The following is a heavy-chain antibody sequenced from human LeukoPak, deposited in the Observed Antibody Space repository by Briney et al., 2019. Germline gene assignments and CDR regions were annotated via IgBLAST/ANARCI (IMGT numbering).Heavy chain of an antibody. J-gene: IGHJ6*02. Sequence: ASVKVSCKASGGTFISYAISWVRQAPGQGLEWMGGIIPIFGTANYAQKFQGRVTITADESTSTAYMELSSLRSEDTAVYYCARGGAAALYYYYGMDVWGQGTTVTVSS. CDR3: ARGGAAALYYYYGMDV. CDR2: IIPIFGTA. V-gene: IGHV1-69*13. D-gene: IGHD6-13*01. CDR1: GGTFISYA.